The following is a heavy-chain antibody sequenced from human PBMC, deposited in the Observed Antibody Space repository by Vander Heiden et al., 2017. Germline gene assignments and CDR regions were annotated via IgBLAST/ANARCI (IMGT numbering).Heavy chain of an antibody. D-gene: IGHD3-3*01. V-gene: IGHV3-53*02. CDR3: ARYRERLSPLDY. Sequence: EVSLLETGGGLIQLGGSLRLSCAASGFTVSSNYMSWVRQAPGKGLEWVSVIYSGGSTYYADSVKGRFTISRDNSKNTLYLQMNSLRAEDTAVYYCARYRERLSPLDYWGQGTLVTVSS. CDR2: IYSGGST. J-gene: IGHJ4*02. CDR1: GFTVSSNY.